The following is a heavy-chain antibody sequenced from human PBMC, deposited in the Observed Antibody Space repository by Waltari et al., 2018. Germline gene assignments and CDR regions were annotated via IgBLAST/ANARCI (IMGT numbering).Heavy chain of an antibody. J-gene: IGHJ6*02. CDR2: ISFDGSNK. V-gene: IGHV3-30*03. D-gene: IGHD3-22*01. CDR3: ARDLVPITMMPGGVYYGMDV. Sequence: QLVESGGGVVQPGRSLRLSCAASGFTFSSYGMHWVRQAPGKGLEWVAVISFDGSNKYYADYVKGRFTISRDNSKNTLYLQMNSLRAEDTAVYYCARDLVPITMMPGGVYYGMDVWGQGTTVTVSS. CDR1: GFTFSSYG.